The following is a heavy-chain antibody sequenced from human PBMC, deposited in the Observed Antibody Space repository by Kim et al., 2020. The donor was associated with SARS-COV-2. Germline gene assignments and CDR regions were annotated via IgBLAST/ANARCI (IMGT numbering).Heavy chain of an antibody. J-gene: IGHJ4*02. D-gene: IGHD2-2*02. V-gene: IGHV4-30-4*01. Sequence: SETLSLTCTVSGGSISSGGYYWSWIRQPPGKGLEWIGYIYYSGSTYYNPSLKSRVTISVDTSKNQFSLKLSSVTAADTAVYYCAREWGGAAAIRRWGQGTLVTVSS. CDR1: GGSISSGGYY. CDR2: IYYSGST. CDR3: AREWGGAAAIRR.